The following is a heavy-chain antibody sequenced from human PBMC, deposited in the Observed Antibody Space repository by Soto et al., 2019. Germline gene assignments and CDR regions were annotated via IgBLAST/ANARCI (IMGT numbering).Heavy chain of an antibody. D-gene: IGHD1-1*01. Sequence: VQGVQWEAEAKQPGSSVKLSCKVSGDTVSNAAFSWVRQAPGQGLYWMGGIIPIFGVAKYAQKLQSRVKIPANEMTAIVYMAVTTLRIDETAVYFCARDGEYPHQAGTTATSGLVVWGQGTTVPVSS. J-gene: IGHJ6*02. CDR3: ARDGEYPHQAGTTATSGLVV. CDR1: GDTVSNAA. CDR2: IIPIFGVA. V-gene: IGHV1-69*01.